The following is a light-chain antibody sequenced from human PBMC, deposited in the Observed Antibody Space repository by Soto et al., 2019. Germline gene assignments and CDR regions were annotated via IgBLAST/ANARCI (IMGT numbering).Light chain of an antibody. Sequence: EIGMTQSPAAVSGSPGERATLCCRASQSVSSDLAWYHQKPGQAPRLLIYGASTRATGIPARFSGSGSGTEFTLTINSLQSEDFAVYYCQQYNNWPRTFGQGTKVDI. CDR3: QQYNNWPRT. CDR2: GAS. J-gene: IGKJ1*01. V-gene: IGKV3-15*01. CDR1: QSVSSD.